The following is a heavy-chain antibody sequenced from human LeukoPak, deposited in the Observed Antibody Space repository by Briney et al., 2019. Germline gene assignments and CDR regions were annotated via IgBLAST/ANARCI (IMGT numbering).Heavy chain of an antibody. J-gene: IGHJ4*02. CDR2: INTNTGNP. V-gene: IGHV7-4-1*02. CDR3: ARDSMAAVAGTEIDY. CDR1: GYTFTSYA. Sequence: GASVKVSCKASGYTFTSYAMNWVRHAPGQGIEWMEWINTNTGNPTYAQGFTGRFVFSLDTSVSTAYLQISSLKAEDTAVYYCARDSMAAVAGTEIDYWGQGTLVTVSS. D-gene: IGHD6-19*01.